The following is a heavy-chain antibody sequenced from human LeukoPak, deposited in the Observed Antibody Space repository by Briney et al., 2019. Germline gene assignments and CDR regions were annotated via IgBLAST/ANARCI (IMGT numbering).Heavy chain of an antibody. J-gene: IGHJ6*03. V-gene: IGHV1-69*05. Sequence: SVKVSCKASGGTFSSYAISWVRQAPGQGLEWMGGIIPIFGTANYAQKFQGRVTITTDESTSTAYMELSSLRPEDTAVYYCARALRRRIAVFRYYYYMDVWGKGTTVTVSS. CDR3: ARALRRRIAVFRYYYYMDV. D-gene: IGHD2-21*01. CDR2: IIPIFGTA. CDR1: GGTFSSYA.